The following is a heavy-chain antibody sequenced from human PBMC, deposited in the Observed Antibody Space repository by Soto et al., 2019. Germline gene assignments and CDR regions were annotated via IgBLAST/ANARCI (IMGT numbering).Heavy chain of an antibody. V-gene: IGHV4-59*11. CDR1: GGSISSHY. Sequence: SETLSLTCTVSGGSISSHYWSWIRQPPGKGLEWIGYISYSGSTNYNPSLKSRVTISVDTSENQFSLRLSSVTAADTAVYYCAKDKRRPAATYARTDAFNRWGQGTMVTVAS. CDR3: AKDKRRPAATYARTDAFNR. D-gene: IGHD6-13*01. J-gene: IGHJ3*01. CDR2: ISYSGST.